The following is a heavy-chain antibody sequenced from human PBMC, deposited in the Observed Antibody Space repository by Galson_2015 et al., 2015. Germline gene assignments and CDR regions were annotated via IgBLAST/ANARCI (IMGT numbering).Heavy chain of an antibody. V-gene: IGHV3-30*18. J-gene: IGHJ6*02. CDR2: ISYDGSNK. CDR1: GFTFSSYG. Sequence: SLRLSCAASGFTFSSYGMHWVRQAPGKGLEWVAVISYDGSNKYYADSVKGRFTISRDNSKNTLYLQMNSLRAEDTAVYYCAKGFLDCSSTSCLYYYYGMDVWGQGTTVTVSS. D-gene: IGHD2-2*01. CDR3: AKGFLDCSSTSCLYYYYGMDV.